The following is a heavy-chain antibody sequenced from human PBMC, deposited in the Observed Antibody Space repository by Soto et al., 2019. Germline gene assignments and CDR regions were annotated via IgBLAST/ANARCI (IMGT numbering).Heavy chain of an antibody. J-gene: IGHJ4*02. D-gene: IGHD3-3*01. V-gene: IGHV3-74*03. CDR2: INSDGSST. CDR1: GFAFSSYW. CDR3: ASDQFVLDSRHVGGIGY. Sequence: EVQLVESGGGLVQPGGSLRLSCAASGFAFSSYWMNWVRQAPGKGLVWVSRINSDGSSTKYADSVKGRFTISRDNAKNTLYLQMSSLRAEDTAVYYCASDQFVLDSRHVGGIGYWGQGALVTVSS.